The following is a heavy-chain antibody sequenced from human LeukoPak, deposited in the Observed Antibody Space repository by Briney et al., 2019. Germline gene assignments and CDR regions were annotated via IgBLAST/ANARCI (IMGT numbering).Heavy chain of an antibody. V-gene: IGHV1-46*01. CDR1: GGTFSSYA. CDR3: ARVESHSSSRGAYYFDY. Sequence: GASVKVSCKASGGTFSSYAISWVRQAPGQGLEWMGIINPSGGSTSYAQKFQGRVTMTRDTSTSTVYMELSSLRSEDTAVYYCARVESHSSSRGAYYFDYWGQGTLVTVSS. J-gene: IGHJ4*02. D-gene: IGHD6-13*01. CDR2: INPSGGST.